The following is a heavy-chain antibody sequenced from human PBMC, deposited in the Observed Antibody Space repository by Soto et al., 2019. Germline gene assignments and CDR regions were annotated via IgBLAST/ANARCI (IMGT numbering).Heavy chain of an antibody. CDR1: GGSLNSGNYY. J-gene: IGHJ4*02. Sequence: SETLSLTCTVSGGSLNSGNYYWSWIRQPPGKGLEWIGYIDYSGNTYYNPSLKSRVSTSVDTSRNQFSLKLSSVTAADTAVYYCARYCSSTRCLNFDYWGPGTLVTV. D-gene: IGHD2-2*01. V-gene: IGHV4-30-4*01. CDR2: IDYSGNT. CDR3: ARYCSSTRCLNFDY.